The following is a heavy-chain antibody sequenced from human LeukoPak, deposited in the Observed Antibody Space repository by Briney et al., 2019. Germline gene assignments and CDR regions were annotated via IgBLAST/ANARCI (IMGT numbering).Heavy chain of an antibody. CDR3: AKDDYGPLPYWYFDL. Sequence: GSLRLSCAASGFTFSSYAMSWVRPAPGKGLEWVSAISGSGGSTYYADSVKGRFTISRDNSKNTLYLQMNSLGAEDTAVYYCAKDDYGPLPYWYFDLWGRGTLVTVSS. CDR2: ISGSGGST. CDR1: GFTFSSYA. D-gene: IGHD4/OR15-4a*01. V-gene: IGHV3-23*01. J-gene: IGHJ2*01.